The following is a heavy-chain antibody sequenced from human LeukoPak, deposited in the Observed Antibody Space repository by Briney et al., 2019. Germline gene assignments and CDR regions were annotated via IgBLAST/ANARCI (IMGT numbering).Heavy chain of an antibody. CDR3: ARDEDPYSGYGDY. V-gene: IGHV3-30-3*01. J-gene: IGHJ4*02. CDR2: ISYDGSNK. Sequence: PGGSLRLSCAASGFTFSRYAMHWVRQAPGKGLEWVAVISYDGSNKYYADSVKGRFTISRDNSKNTLYLQMNSLRAEDTAVYYCARDEDPYSGYGDYWGQGTLVTVSS. D-gene: IGHD5-12*01. CDR1: GFTFSRYA.